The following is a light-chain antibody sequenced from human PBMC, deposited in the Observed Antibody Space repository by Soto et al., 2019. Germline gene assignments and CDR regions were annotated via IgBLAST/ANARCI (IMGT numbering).Light chain of an antibody. V-gene: IGKV1-5*03. Sequence: DIQMTQSPSTPSASVGDRVMITCRASQSVGSWLAWYQQKPGKAPQLLISKASSLKTGVPSRFSGSGSGTEFTLTISNLQPDDFATYYCQQYNSYSFGPGTKVDIK. CDR3: QQYNSYS. CDR1: QSVGSW. J-gene: IGKJ3*01. CDR2: KAS.